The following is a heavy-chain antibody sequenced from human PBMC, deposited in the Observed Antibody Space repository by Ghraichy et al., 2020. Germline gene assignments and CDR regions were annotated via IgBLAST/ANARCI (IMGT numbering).Heavy chain of an antibody. D-gene: IGHD3-22*01. CDR1: GFTFSSYE. CDR2: ISSSGSTI. CDR3: ARQSMDSSGYYVPTNFDY. J-gene: IGHJ4*02. Sequence: GGSLRLSCAASGFTFSSYEMNWVRQAPGKGLEWVSYISSSGSTIYYADSVKGQFTISRDNAKNSLYLQMNSLRAEDTAVYYCARQSMDSSGYYVPTNFDYWGQGTLVTVSS. V-gene: IGHV3-48*03.